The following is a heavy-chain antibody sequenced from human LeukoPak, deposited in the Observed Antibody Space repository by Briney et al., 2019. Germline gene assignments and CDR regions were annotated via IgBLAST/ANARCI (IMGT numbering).Heavy chain of an antibody. CDR2: IWEDGSNI. CDR3: ARVGYNSGWYEY. J-gene: IGHJ4*02. D-gene: IGHD6-19*01. Sequence: GGSLRLSCAASGFTFSSYGMHWVRQAPDKGLEWVAVIWEDGSNINYADSVKGRFTISRDNPKNTLYLQMNSLRAEDTAVYYCARVGYNSGWYEYWGQGALVTVSS. CDR1: GFTFSSYG. V-gene: IGHV3-33*01.